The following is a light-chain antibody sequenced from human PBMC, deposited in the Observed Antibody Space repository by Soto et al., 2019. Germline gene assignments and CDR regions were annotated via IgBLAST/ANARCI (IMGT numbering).Light chain of an antibody. J-gene: IGKJ2*01. CDR3: QQYFRTPPMNV. Sequence: DIVMTQSPDSLAVSLGERATINCKSSQSVLYSSNNKNYLDLYQQKPGQPPKLLIYWASTRESGVPDRFSGSGSGTDFTLTISSLRAEDVAFYYCQQYFRTPPMNVFGQGTKLEIK. CDR2: WAS. CDR1: QSVLYSSNNKNY. V-gene: IGKV4-1*01.